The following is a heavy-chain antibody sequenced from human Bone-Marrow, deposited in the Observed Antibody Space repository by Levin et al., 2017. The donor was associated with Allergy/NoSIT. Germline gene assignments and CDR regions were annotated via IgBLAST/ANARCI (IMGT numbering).Heavy chain of an antibody. J-gene: IGHJ6*02. CDR1: GGSISSGDYY. D-gene: IGHD6-6*01. Sequence: SETLSLTCTVSGGSISSGDYYWSWIRQPPGKGLEWIGYIYYSGSTYYNPSLKSRVTISVDTSKNQFSLKLSSVTAADTAVYYCARDRQLVGSLYYGMDVWGQGTTVTVSS. CDR2: IYYSGST. V-gene: IGHV4-30-4*01. CDR3: ARDRQLVGSLYYGMDV.